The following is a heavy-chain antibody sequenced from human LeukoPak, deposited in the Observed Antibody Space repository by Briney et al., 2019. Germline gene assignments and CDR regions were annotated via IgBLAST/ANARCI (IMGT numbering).Heavy chain of an antibody. Sequence: SETLSLTCTVSGGSITSSYDYWAWLRQPPGKGLEWIGTIYYTGSIYYSPSLMSRITISVDTSNNEFSLKLNSVTAADTAIYYCARVNLGYCSTPTCLEGLVTGHIDNWGQGTLVTVSS. V-gene: IGHV4-39*07. CDR3: ARVNLGYCSTPTCLEGLVTGHIDN. CDR1: GGSITSSYDY. D-gene: IGHD2-2*01. CDR2: IYYTGSI. J-gene: IGHJ4*02.